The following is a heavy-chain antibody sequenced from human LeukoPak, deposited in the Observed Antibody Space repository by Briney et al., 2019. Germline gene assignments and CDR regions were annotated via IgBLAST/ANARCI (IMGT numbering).Heavy chain of an antibody. CDR2: ISASGGST. CDR1: GFTFSIYA. CDR3: AKDPDTVTTCGPFDI. Sequence: GGSLRLSCAASGFTFSIYAMTWVRQAPGMGLEWVSGISASGGSTYYADSVKGRFTISRDNSKNTLDLQMNSLRAEDTAVYYCAKDPDTVTTCGPFDIWGQGTMVTVSS. D-gene: IGHD4-17*01. V-gene: IGHV3-23*01. J-gene: IGHJ3*02.